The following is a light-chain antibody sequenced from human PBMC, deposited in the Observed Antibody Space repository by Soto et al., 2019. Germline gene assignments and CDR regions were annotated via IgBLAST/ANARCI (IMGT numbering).Light chain of an antibody. CDR3: QQYSNYMLT. V-gene: IGKV1-5*01. Sequence: DIQMTQSPSTLSASVGDRVTITCRASQSVSTWLAWYQQKPGIAPKLLIYDASSLESGVPSRFSGSGSGTEFTLTISSLQPDDFATYYCQQYSNYMLTFGGGTKVEIK. J-gene: IGKJ4*01. CDR2: DAS. CDR1: QSVSTW.